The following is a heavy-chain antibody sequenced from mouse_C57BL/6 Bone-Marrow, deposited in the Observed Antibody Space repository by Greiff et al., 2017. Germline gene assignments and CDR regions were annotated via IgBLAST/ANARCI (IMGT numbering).Heavy chain of an antibody. CDR1: GFTFSSYA. D-gene: IGHD1-1*01. CDR3: ARDRDGSPFDY. J-gene: IGHJ2*01. V-gene: IGHV5-4*01. CDR2: ISDGGSYT. Sequence: DVHLVESGGGLVKPGGSLKLSCAASGFTFSSYAMSWVRQTPEKRLEWVATISDGGSYTYYPDNVKGRFTISRDNAKNNLYLQMSHLKSEDTAMYYCARDRDGSPFDYWGQGTTLTVSS.